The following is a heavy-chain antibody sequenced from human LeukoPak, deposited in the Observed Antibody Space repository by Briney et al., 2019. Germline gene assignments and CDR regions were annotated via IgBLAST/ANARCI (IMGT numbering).Heavy chain of an antibody. CDR2: INHSGST. J-gene: IGHJ6*03. CDR3: ARETSQKGAHYMDV. CDR1: GGSFSGYY. D-gene: IGHD3-16*01. V-gene: IGHV4-34*01. Sequence: SETLSLTCAIYGGSFSGYYWSWIRQPPGKGLEWIGEINHSGSTNYNPSLKSRVTISVDTSKNQFSLKLSSVTAADTAVYYCARETSQKGAHYMDVWGKGTTVTISS.